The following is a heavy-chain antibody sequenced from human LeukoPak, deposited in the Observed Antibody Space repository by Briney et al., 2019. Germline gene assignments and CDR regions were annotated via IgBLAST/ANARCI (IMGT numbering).Heavy chain of an antibody. CDR2: IRYDGSNK. CDR1: GFTFSSYG. J-gene: IGHJ4*02. Sequence: GGSLRLSCAASGFTFSSYGMHWVRQAPGKGLEWVAFIRYDGSNKYYADSVKGRFTISRDNSKNTLYLPMNSLRAEDTAVYYCAKDHQWGPTVTMGYWGQGTLVTASS. V-gene: IGHV3-30*02. CDR3: AKDHQWGPTVTMGY. D-gene: IGHD4-17*01.